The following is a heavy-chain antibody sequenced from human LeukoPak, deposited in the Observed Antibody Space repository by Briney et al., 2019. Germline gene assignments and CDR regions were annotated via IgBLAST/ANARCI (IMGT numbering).Heavy chain of an antibody. CDR3: ARGRSGWDYDSSGYYDY. V-gene: IGHV1-2*02. Sequence: ASVKVSCKASGYTFTGYYMHWVRQAPGQGLEWMGWINPNSGGTNYAQKFQGRVTMTRDTSISTAYMELSRLRSDDTAVYYCARGRSGWDYDSSGYYDYWSQGTLVTVSS. CDR2: INPNSGGT. CDR1: GYTFTGYY. D-gene: IGHD3-22*01. J-gene: IGHJ4*02.